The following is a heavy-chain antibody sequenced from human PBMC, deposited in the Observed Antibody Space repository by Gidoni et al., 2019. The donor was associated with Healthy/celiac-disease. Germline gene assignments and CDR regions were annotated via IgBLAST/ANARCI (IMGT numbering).Heavy chain of an antibody. CDR1: GFTFDDYG. CDR2: INWNGGST. V-gene: IGHV3-20*04. J-gene: IGHJ6*03. Sequence: LSCAASGFTFDDYGMSWVRQAPGKGLEWVSGINWNGGSTGYADSVKGRFTISRDNAKNSLYLQMNSLRAEDTALYYCARDPYYGSGRDYMDVWGKGTTVTVSS. CDR3: ARDPYYGSGRDYMDV. D-gene: IGHD3-10*01.